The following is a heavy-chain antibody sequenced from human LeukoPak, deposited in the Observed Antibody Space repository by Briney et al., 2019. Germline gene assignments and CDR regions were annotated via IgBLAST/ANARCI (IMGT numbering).Heavy chain of an antibody. V-gene: IGHV3-23*01. CDR1: GFTFSNSA. J-gene: IGHJ4*02. D-gene: IGHD3-22*01. CDR3: AKVKVVGYSTFDY. CDR2: FTRNDETT. Sequence: GGSLRLSCAASGFTFSNSAMSWVRQAPGKGLEWVSGFTRNDETTSYADSVKGRFTISRDNSRDTLYLQMNSLTAEDTAVYYCAKVKVVGYSTFDYWGQGTLVTVS.